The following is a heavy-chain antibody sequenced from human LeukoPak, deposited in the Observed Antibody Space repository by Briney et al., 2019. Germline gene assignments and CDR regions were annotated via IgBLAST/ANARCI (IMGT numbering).Heavy chain of an antibody. Sequence: GGSLRLSCAASGFTFSSYAMSWVRQAPGKGLEWVSAISGSGGSTYYADSVKGRFTISRDNDKNSLYLQMNSLRAEDTAVYYCAREAAANHFFDYWGQGTLVTVSS. CDR2: ISGSGGST. CDR3: AREAAANHFFDY. D-gene: IGHD6-13*01. J-gene: IGHJ4*02. CDR1: GFTFSSYA. V-gene: IGHV3-23*01.